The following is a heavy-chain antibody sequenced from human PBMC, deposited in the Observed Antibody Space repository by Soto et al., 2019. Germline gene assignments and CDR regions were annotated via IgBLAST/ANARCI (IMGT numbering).Heavy chain of an antibody. D-gene: IGHD6-13*01. CDR2: IRSRAYTGTT. CDR1: GFSFNEFI. V-gene: IGHV3-49*05. J-gene: IGHJ4*02. CDR3: TRDLPGRASFDF. Sequence: DVQLVESGGGLVKPGRSLRLSCKGSGFSFNEFIMNWFRQAPGKGLEWVGLIRSRAYTGTTEYAASARGRFTISRDDSQSIAYLQMDSLKAEDTAVYFCTRDLPGRASFDFWGQGTLVTVSS.